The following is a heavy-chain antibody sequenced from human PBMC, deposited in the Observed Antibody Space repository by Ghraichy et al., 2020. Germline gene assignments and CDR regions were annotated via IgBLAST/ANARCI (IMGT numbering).Heavy chain of an antibody. Sequence: SETLSLTCAVYGGSFSGYYWSWIRQPPGKGLEWIGEINHSGSTNYNPSLKSRVTISVDTSKNQFSLKLSSVTAADTAVYYCARGRGVVTATPGRYYYGMDVWGQGTTVTVSS. V-gene: IGHV4-34*01. J-gene: IGHJ6*02. CDR1: GGSFSGYY. D-gene: IGHD2-21*02. CDR3: ARGRGVVTATPGRYYYGMDV. CDR2: INHSGST.